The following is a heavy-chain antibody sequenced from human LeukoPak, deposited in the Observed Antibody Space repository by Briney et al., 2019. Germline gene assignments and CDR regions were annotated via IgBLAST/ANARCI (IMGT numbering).Heavy chain of an antibody. V-gene: IGHV4-38-2*02. D-gene: IGHD5-12*01. CDR2: VFYSGVT. CDR3: ARDRGGRTGYASGDFDF. Sequence: SETLSLTCVVASFSISNGFYWVWTRQPPGKGLEWIGNVFYSGVTYYNPSLMSRVTISVDTSKNQFSLKLNSVTAAATAVYYCARDRGGRTGYASGDFDFWGQGVLVTVSS. CDR1: SFSISNGFY. J-gene: IGHJ4*02.